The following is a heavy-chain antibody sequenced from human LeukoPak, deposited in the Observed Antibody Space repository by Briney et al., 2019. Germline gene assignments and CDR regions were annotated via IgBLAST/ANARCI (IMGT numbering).Heavy chain of an antibody. CDR1: GFTFSSYS. D-gene: IGHD6-13*01. CDR2: ISSSSSTI. Sequence: GGSLRLSCAASGFTFSSYSMNWVRQAPGKGLEWVSYISSSSSTIYYADSVKGRFTISRDNAKNSLYLQMNSLRAEDTAVYYCARAAAAGRRFFDYWGQGTLVTVSS. CDR3: ARAAAAGRRFFDY. J-gene: IGHJ4*02. V-gene: IGHV3-48*04.